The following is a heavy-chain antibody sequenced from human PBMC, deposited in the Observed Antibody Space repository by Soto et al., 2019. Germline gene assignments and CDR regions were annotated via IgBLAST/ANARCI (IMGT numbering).Heavy chain of an antibody. D-gene: IGHD3-22*01. V-gene: IGHV4-38-2*01. CDR2: IYHSGST. J-gene: IGHJ5*02. CDR3: ARYYYDSSGYYYEDNWFDH. CDR1: GYSISSGYY. Sequence: XETLSLTCAVSGYSISSGYYWGWIRQPPVKGLEWIGSIYHSGSTYYNPSLKSRVTISVDTSKNQFSLKLSSVTAADTAVYYCARYYYDSSGYYYEDNWFDHWGQGTLVTVSS.